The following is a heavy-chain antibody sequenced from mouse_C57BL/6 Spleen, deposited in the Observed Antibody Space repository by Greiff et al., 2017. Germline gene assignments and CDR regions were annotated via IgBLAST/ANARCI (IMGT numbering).Heavy chain of an antibody. Sequence: VQLQQSGAELVRPGASGKLSCTASGFNINDDYMHWVKQRPEQGLERIGWIDPENGDTVYASKFQGKATITADTSSNTAYRQRSGLTSEDTAVYYCTTLHSNYEYYFDCWGQGSTLPVSS. D-gene: IGHD2-5*01. J-gene: IGHJ2*01. CDR1: GFNINDDY. CDR2: IDPENGDT. CDR3: TTLHSNYEYYFDC. V-gene: IGHV14-4*01.